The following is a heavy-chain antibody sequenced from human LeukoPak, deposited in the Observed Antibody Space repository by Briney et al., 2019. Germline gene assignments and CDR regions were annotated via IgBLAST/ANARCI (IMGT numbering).Heavy chain of an antibody. CDR3: ARDGYSSSSHFDY. V-gene: IGHV1-18*01. CDR1: GYTFTNYA. D-gene: IGHD6-6*01. CDR2: ISAYNGNT. Sequence: ASVKVSCKASGYTFTNYAMNWVRQAPGQGLEWMGWISAYNGNTNYAQKLQGRVTMTTDTSTTTAYMELRSLRSDDTAVYFCARDGYSSSSHFDYWGQGTLVTVSS. J-gene: IGHJ4*02.